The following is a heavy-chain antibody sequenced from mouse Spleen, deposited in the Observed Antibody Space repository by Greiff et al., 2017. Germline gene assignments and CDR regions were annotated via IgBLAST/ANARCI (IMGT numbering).Heavy chain of an antibody. CDR2: INPSSGYT. CDR1: GYTFTSYT. V-gene: IGHV1-4*01. CDR3: ASDGNYEGYAMDY. J-gene: IGHJ4*01. D-gene: IGHD2-1*01. Sequence: QVQLQQSGAELARPGASVKMSCKASGYTFTSYTMHWVKQRPGQGLEWIGYINPSSGYTKYNQKFKDKATLTADTSSNTAYLQLSSLTSEDTAVYYCASDGNYEGYAMDYWGQGTSVTVSS.